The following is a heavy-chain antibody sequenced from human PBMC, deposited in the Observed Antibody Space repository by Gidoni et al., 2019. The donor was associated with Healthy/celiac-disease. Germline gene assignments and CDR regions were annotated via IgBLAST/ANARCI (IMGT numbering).Heavy chain of an antibody. CDR3: AKTPLRHYYDSSGYRRTYYLDY. V-gene: IGHV3-23*01. CDR1: GFTFSSYA. Sequence: EVQLLESGGGLVQPGGSLRLSCAASGFTFSSYAMSWVRQAPGKGLEWVSAISGSGGSTYYADAVKGRFTISRDNSKNTLYLQMNSLRAEDTAVYYCAKTPLRHYYDSSGYRRTYYLDYWGQGTLVTVSS. D-gene: IGHD3-22*01. CDR2: ISGSGGST. J-gene: IGHJ4*02.